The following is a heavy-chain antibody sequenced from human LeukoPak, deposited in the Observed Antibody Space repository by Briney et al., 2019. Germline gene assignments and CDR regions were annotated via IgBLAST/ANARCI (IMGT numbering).Heavy chain of an antibody. D-gene: IGHD6-6*01. CDR2: IYYTGST. CDR3: ARASGIAARLGGFDY. J-gene: IGHJ4*02. CDR1: GGSISSYY. V-gene: IGHV4-59*01. Sequence: TPSETLSLTCTVSGGSISSYYWSWIRQSPGKGLEWIGYIYYTGSTNYNPSLKSRVTISVDTSKNQFSLKLSSMTAADTAVYYCARASGIAARLGGFDYWGQGTLVTVSS.